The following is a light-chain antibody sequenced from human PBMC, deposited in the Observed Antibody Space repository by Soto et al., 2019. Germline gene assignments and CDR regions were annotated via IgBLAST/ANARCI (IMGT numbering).Light chain of an antibody. V-gene: IGKV3-11*01. CDR2: DTS. CDR3: QQRNDGIT. CDR1: QSVSSD. J-gene: IGKJ5*01. Sequence: EIVLTQSPATLSLSPGERATLSCRASQSVSSDLAWYQQKPGQAPSLLIYDTSNRATGIAARFSGSGSGTDFSLSISSLEPEDFAVYYCQQRNDGITFGQGTRLEIK.